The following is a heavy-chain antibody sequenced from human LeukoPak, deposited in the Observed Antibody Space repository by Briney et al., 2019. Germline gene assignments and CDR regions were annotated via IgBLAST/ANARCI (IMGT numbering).Heavy chain of an antibody. CDR1: GGSISSSSYY. Sequence: SETLSLTCTVSGGSISSSSYYWGWIRQPPGKGLEWIGSIYYSGSTYYNPSLKSRATISGDTSKNQFSLKLSSVTAADTAVYYCARAPYRYYDSSGYYSPFDYWGQGTLVTVSS. D-gene: IGHD3-22*01. J-gene: IGHJ4*02. V-gene: IGHV4-39*01. CDR2: IYYSGST. CDR3: ARAPYRYYDSSGYYSPFDY.